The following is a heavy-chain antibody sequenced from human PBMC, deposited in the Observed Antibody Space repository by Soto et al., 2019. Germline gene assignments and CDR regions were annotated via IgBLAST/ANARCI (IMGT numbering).Heavy chain of an antibody. Sequence: QVQLVESGGGLVKPGGSLRLSCAASGFTFSDYYMTWIRQAPGKGLEWVSYISSSSSYTNYADSVKGRLTISRDNAKNSLYLQMNSLRAEDTAVYYCARDRTGYSNDFDYWGQGTLVTVSS. V-gene: IGHV3-11*05. CDR2: ISSSSSYT. CDR1: GFTFSDYY. J-gene: IGHJ4*02. CDR3: ARDRTGYSNDFDY. D-gene: IGHD6-13*01.